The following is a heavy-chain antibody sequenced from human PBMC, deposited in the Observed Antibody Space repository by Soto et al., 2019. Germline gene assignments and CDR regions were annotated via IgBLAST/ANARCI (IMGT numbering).Heavy chain of an antibody. D-gene: IGHD1-26*01. J-gene: IGHJ4*02. CDR3: AIEECSGSYSPEND. CDR1: GYTFINYG. Sequence: QVQLVQSGAEVKKPGASVKVSCKASGYTFINYGFSWVRQAPGHGLEWMGWISAYSGETNYAQKFQGRVIMTTDTSTTTAYMELMSLRHDDTAVYFCAIEECSGSYSPENDWGQGTQVTVSS. CDR2: ISAYSGET. V-gene: IGHV1-18*04.